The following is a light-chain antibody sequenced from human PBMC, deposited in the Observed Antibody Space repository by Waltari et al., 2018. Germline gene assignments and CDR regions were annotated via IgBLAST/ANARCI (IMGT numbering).Light chain of an antibody. CDR3: SRDMGGGVSL. Sequence: PEPSVPRSPEGSLTLPSRFHYAPVSTTFYTRWYQQTPGQAPRTLIYNANIRSSGMPHRFDGTILGSKAALTITGDQADDESDYYCSRDMGGGVSLFGGGTKVTVL. CDR2: NAN. V-gene: IGLV8-61*01. J-gene: IGLJ3*02. CDR1: YAPVSTTFY.